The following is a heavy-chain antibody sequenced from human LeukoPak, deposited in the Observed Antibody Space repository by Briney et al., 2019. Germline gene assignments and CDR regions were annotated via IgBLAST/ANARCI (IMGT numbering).Heavy chain of an antibody. CDR1: GYSFTSYW. CDR3: ARQKGGGGYSYGYAFDY. CDR2: IYPGDSDT. D-gene: IGHD5-18*01. V-gene: IGHV5-51*07. J-gene: IGHJ4*02. Sequence: GESLKISCKGSGYSFTSYWIGWVHQMPGKGLEWMGIIYPGDSDTRYSPSFQGQVTISADKSLSTAYLQWSSLKASDTAMYYCARQKGGGGYSYGYAFDYWGQGTLVTVSS.